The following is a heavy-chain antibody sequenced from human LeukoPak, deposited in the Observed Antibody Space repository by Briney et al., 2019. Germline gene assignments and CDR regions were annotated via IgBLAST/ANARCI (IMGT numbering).Heavy chain of an antibody. CDR2: ISYDGSNK. V-gene: IGHV3-30*18. CDR1: GSTFTSYG. J-gene: IGHJ4*02. D-gene: IGHD3-9*01. CDR3: AKDAVYYDILTGPDY. Sequence: GRSLRLSCAASGSTFTSYGMHWVRQAPGKGLEWVAVISYDGSNKYYADSVKGRFTISRDNSKNTLYLQMNSLRAEDTAVYYCAKDAVYYDILTGPDYWGQGALVTVSS.